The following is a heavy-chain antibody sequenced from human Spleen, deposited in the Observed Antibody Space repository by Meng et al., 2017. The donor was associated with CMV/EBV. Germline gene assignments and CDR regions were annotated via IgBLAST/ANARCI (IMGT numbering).Heavy chain of an antibody. D-gene: IGHD5-12*01. V-gene: IGHV1-3*02. J-gene: IGHJ4*02. CDR1: GSTFTTYA. CDR3: ARANSGYDPFDY. Sequence: SKASGSTFTTYAMHWVRQAPGQRLEWMGWSNVGNGNTKYSQEFQGRVTITRDTSASTAYLELSSLRSDDMAVYYCARANSGYDPFDYWGQGTLVTVSS. CDR2: SNVGNGNT.